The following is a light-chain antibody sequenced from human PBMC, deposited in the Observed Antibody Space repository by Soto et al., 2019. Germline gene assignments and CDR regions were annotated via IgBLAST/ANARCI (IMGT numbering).Light chain of an antibody. CDR2: SAS. CDR1: QSISTY. CDR3: QQCNSVPFT. J-gene: IGKJ4*01. V-gene: IGKV1-39*01. Sequence: DIQMTQSPSSLSASVGARVTITFRASQSISTYLNWYQQKPGKAPKLLMYSASSLLSGVPSRFSGTGSGTDFTRTISSLQTEDFATYYWQQCNSVPFTFGGGTAVE.